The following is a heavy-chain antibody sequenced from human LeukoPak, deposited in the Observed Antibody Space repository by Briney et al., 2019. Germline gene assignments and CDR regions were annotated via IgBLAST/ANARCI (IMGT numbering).Heavy chain of an antibody. CDR1: GFTVSGNY. J-gene: IGHJ4*02. CDR2: ISGSGGST. CDR3: AKVIPDSQAGGPFDY. Sequence: GGSLRLSCAASGFTVSGNYMSWVRQAPGKGLEWVSAISGSGGSTYYADSVKGRFTISRDNSKNTLYLQMNSLRAEDTAVYYCAKVIPDSQAGGPFDYWGQGTLVTVSS. D-gene: IGHD2-2*02. V-gene: IGHV3-23*01.